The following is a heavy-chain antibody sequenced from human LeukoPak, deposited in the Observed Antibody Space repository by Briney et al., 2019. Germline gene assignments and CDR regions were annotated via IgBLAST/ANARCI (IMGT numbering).Heavy chain of an antibody. V-gene: IGHV3-30*18. Sequence: GRSLRLSCAASGFTFSSYGMHWVRQAPGKGLEWVAVISYDGSNKYYADSVKGRFTISRDNSKNTLYLQMNSLRAEDTAVYYCAKDLEKQQPRNSRSYYYGMDVWGQGTTVTVSS. CDR3: AKDLEKQQPRNSRSYYYGMDV. J-gene: IGHJ6*02. D-gene: IGHD6-13*01. CDR1: GFTFSSYG. CDR2: ISYDGSNK.